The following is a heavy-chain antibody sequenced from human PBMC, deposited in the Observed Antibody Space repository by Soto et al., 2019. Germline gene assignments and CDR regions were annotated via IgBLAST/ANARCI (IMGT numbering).Heavy chain of an antibody. D-gene: IGHD3-3*01. Sequence: SVKVSCKASGGTFSSYTISWVRQAPGQGLEWMGRIIPILGIANYAQKFQGRVTITADKSTSTAYMELSSLRSEDTAVYYCARGVFLGWNYYYYGMDVWGPGTTVTVSS. CDR2: IIPILGIA. V-gene: IGHV1-69*02. J-gene: IGHJ6*02. CDR1: GGTFSSYT. CDR3: ARGVFLGWNYYYYGMDV.